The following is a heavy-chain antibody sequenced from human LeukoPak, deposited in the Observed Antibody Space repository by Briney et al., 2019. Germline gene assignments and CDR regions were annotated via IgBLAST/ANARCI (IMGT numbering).Heavy chain of an antibody. V-gene: IGHV4-4*02. J-gene: IGHJ4*02. CDR2: IYHSGST. CDR3: AREYSSGWQYYFDY. D-gene: IGHD6-19*01. Sequence: SETLSLTCAVSGGSISSSNWWSWVRQPPGKGLEWIGEIYHSGSTNYNPSLKSRVTISVDTSKDQFSLKLSSVTAADTAVYYCAREYSSGWQYYFDYWGQGTLVTVSS. CDR1: GGSISSSNW.